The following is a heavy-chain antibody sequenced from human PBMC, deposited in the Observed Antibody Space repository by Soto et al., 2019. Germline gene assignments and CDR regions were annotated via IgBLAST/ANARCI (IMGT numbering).Heavy chain of an antibody. CDR2: IYYGGST. Sequence: SETLSLTCSVSGGSISSGPYFWGWIRQPPGKGLEWIGSIYYGGSTYYNPSLKSRVTISVDTSKNQFSLTLTSVTAADTAVYYCARPANKYDINAFDIWGQGTMVTVSS. CDR1: GGSISSGPYF. CDR3: ARPANKYDINAFDI. J-gene: IGHJ3*02. D-gene: IGHD3-9*01. V-gene: IGHV4-39*01.